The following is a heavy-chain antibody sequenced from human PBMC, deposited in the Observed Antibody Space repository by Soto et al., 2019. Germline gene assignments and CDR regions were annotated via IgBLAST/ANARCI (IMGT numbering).Heavy chain of an antibody. D-gene: IGHD2-2*01. CDR2: ISAGGGNT. CDR1: GFSFSTYA. CDR3: AKHAEYQLVSWFDP. Sequence: EVQLLESGGGLVQPGGSLRLSCAVSGFSFSTYAMSWVGQAPGNGLEWVSGISAGGGNTYYADSVRGRFTISRDNSKDTLYLQINSLRAEDTAFYYCAKHAEYQLVSWFDPWGQGTLVTVSS. V-gene: IGHV3-23*01. J-gene: IGHJ5*02.